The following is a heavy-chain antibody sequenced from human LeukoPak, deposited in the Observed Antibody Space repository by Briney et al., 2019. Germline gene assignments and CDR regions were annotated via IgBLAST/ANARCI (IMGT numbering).Heavy chain of an antibody. CDR3: ATSRGYIDN. CDR2: IGSAGINS. D-gene: IGHD3-16*01. J-gene: IGHJ4*02. CDR1: GFSFSNYG. Sequence: GGSLRLSCAASGFSFSNYGMTWLRQAPGKGLEWVSAIGSAGINSYYADSVRGRFTISRDNSKDMLYLQMSSLTVEDTAEYFCATSRGYIDNWGQGALVIVSS. V-gene: IGHV3-23*05.